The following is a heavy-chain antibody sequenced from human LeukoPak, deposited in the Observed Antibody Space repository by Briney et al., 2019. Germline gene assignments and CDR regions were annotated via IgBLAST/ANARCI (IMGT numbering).Heavy chain of an antibody. J-gene: IGHJ4*02. Sequence: SETLSLTCTVSGGSIGSYYWSWIRQPPGKGLEWIGYIYYSGGTNYNPSLKSRVTISVDTSKNQFSLKLSSVTAADTAIYYCARHMGWRLGRWVDYWGQGALVTVSS. V-gene: IGHV4-59*08. CDR2: IYYSGGT. CDR1: GGSIGSYY. D-gene: IGHD3-16*01. CDR3: ARHMGWRLGRWVDY.